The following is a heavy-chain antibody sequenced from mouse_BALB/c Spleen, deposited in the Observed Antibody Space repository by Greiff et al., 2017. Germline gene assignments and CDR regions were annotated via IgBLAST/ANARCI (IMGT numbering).Heavy chain of an antibody. CDR1: GYTFTSYY. Sequence: QVQLKQSGPELVKPGASVKMSCKASGYTFTSYYIHWVKQRPGQGLEWIGWIYPGDGSTKYNEKFKGKTTLTADKSSSTAYMLLSSLTSEDSAIYFCARGGLLRRIDAMDYWGQGTSVTVSS. CDR3: ARGGLLRRIDAMDY. D-gene: IGHD2-3*01. CDR2: IYPGDGST. V-gene: IGHV1S56*01. J-gene: IGHJ4*01.